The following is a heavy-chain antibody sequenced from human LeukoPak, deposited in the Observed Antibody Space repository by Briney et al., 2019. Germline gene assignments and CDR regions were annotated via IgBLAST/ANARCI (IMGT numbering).Heavy chain of an antibody. Sequence: PGGSLRLSCATSVFTFSTYWMHWVRQAPGKGLVWVSRINGDGSITNYADSVKGRFTISRDNAKNTLYLQMNSLRAEDTAVYCCARDSRGWTHDYWGQGTLVTVSS. V-gene: IGHV3-74*01. CDR3: ARDSRGWTHDY. CDR1: VFTFSTYW. J-gene: IGHJ4*02. D-gene: IGHD3-10*01. CDR2: INGDGSIT.